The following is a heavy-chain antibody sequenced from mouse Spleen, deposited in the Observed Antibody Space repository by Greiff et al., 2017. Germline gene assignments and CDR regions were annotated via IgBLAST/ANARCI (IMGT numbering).Heavy chain of an antibody. Sequence: DVKLVESEGGLVQPGSSMKLSCTASGFTFSDYYMAWVRQVPEKGLEWVANINYDGSSTYYLDSLKSRFIISRDNAKNILYLQMSSLKSEDTATYYCARGGRGYWYFDVWGAGTTVTVSS. CDR3: ARGGRGYWYFDV. CDR1: GFTFSDYY. J-gene: IGHJ1*01. CDR2: INYDGSST. V-gene: IGHV5-16*01.